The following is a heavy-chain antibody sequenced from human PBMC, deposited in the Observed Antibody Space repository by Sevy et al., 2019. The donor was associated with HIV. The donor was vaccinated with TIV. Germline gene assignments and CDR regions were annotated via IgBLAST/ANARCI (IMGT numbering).Heavy chain of an antibody. Sequence: GGCLRLSWAASGFSFSNAWMSWVRQAPGKGLEWVGRIKTKTEGGTTDYAAPVKDRFTISRDASKKTLYLQMNSLKNEDTGVYYCTTDHRPTTMSVMVPRDYWGQGTLVTVSS. CDR1: GFSFSNAW. J-gene: IGHJ4*02. V-gene: IGHV3-15*01. CDR3: TTDHRPTTMSVMVPRDY. D-gene: IGHD3-10*01. CDR2: IKTKTEGGTT.